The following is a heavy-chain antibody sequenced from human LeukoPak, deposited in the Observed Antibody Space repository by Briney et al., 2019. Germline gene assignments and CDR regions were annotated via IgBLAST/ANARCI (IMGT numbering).Heavy chain of an antibody. CDR1: GGSFSGYY. J-gene: IGHJ4*02. D-gene: IGHD1-26*01. CDR2: INHSGST. Sequence: SETLSLTCAVYGGSFSGYYWSWIRQPPGKGLEWIGEINHSGSTNYNPSLKSRVTISVDTSKNQFSLKLSSVTAADTAVYYCARHVGYYAHLDYWGQGTLVTVSS. V-gene: IGHV4-34*01. CDR3: ARHVGYYAHLDY.